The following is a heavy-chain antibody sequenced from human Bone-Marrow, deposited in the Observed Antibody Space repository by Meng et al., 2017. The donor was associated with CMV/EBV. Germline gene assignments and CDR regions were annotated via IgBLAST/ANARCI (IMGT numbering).Heavy chain of an antibody. J-gene: IGHJ6*02. CDR2: IGTRGDT. V-gene: IGHV3-13*01. CDR1: GFTFNTYD. Sequence: GGSLRLSCAASGFTFNTYDLHWVRQTTREGLEWVSGIGTRGDTYYASSVKGRFTISRENAKKSFYLQMNNLRVGDTAVYYCTRSPNGMDVWGQRNTVTVSS. CDR3: TRSPNGMDV.